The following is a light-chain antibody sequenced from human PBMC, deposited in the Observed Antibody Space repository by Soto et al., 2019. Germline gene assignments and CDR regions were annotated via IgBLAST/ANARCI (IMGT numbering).Light chain of an antibody. Sequence: DIQMTQSPVSLSASVGDRVTISRRASQSIGNYLNWYQQKAGEVPKLLIYSASSLQSGVPSRFSGSASGTDFTLSISNLQPEDVATYYCQQSFRPHITFGQGTRLEI. CDR3: QQSFRPHIT. CDR1: QSIGNY. V-gene: IGKV1-39*01. J-gene: IGKJ5*01. CDR2: SAS.